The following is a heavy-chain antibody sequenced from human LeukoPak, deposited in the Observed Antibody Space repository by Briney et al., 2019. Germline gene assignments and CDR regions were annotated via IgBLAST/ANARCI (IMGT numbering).Heavy chain of an antibody. CDR1: GGSISSYY. Sequence: SETLSLTCTVSGGSISSYYWSWIRQPPGKGLEWIGYIYYSGSTNYNPSLKSRVTISVHTSKNQFSLKLSSVTAADTAVYYCARAYDYAMIDGWYYYYGMDVWGQGTTVTVSS. CDR3: ARAYDYAMIDGWYYYYGMDV. J-gene: IGHJ6*02. D-gene: IGHD3-16*01. V-gene: IGHV4-59*08. CDR2: IYYSGST.